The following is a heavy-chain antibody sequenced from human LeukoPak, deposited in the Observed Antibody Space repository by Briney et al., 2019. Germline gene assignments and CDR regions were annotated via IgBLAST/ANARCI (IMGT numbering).Heavy chain of an antibody. CDR1: GYTFTGYY. CDR2: INPNSGGT. J-gene: IGHJ4*02. CDR3: ARALFYDSSGRDY. V-gene: IGHV1-2*02. Sequence: GASVKVSCKASGYTFTGYYMHWVRQAPGQGLEWMGWINPNSGGTNYAQKLQGRVTMTTDTSTSTAYMELRSLRSDDTAVYYCARALFYDSSGRDYWGQGTLVTVSS. D-gene: IGHD3-22*01.